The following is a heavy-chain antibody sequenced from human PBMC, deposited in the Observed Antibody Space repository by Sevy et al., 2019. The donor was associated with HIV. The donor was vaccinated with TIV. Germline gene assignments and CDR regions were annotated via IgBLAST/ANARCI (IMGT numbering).Heavy chain of an antibody. D-gene: IGHD2-21*01. V-gene: IGHV3-30-3*01. CDR1: GFTFSSYV. CDR2: ISYDGSNK. J-gene: IGHJ2*01. Sequence: GGSLRLSCAASGFTFSSYVMHWVRQAPGKGLEWVAVISYDGSNKYYADSVKGRFTISRDNSKNTLYLQMNSLRAEDTAVYYCARALPQLLSVGYFDLWGRGTLVTVSS. CDR3: ARALPQLLSVGYFDL.